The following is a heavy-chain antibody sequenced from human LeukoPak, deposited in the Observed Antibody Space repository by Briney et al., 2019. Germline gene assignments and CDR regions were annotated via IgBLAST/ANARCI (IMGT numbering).Heavy chain of an antibody. CDR1: GFTFDDYA. Sequence: PGGSLRLSCAASGFTFDDYAMHWVRQAPGKGLEWVSLISEDAGSTYYADSVKGRFTISRDNSKNSLYLQMNSLRTEDTALYYCAKDAPGYSSSWYSLGYYYYGMDVWGQGTTVTVSS. V-gene: IGHV3-43*02. CDR3: AKDAPGYSSSWYSLGYYYYGMDV. D-gene: IGHD6-13*01. J-gene: IGHJ6*02. CDR2: ISEDAGST.